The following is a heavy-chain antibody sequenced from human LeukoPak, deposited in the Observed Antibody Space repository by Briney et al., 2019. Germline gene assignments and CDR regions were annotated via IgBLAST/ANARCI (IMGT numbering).Heavy chain of an antibody. CDR2: ISAYNGNT. Sequence: ASVKVSCKASGYTFTSYGISWVRQAPGQGLEWMGWISAYNGNTNYAQKLQGRVTMTTDTSTSTAYMELSSLRSEDTAVYYCARDQGSGWYGNYFDYWGQGTLVTVSS. CDR3: ARDQGSGWYGNYFDY. J-gene: IGHJ4*02. V-gene: IGHV1-18*01. D-gene: IGHD6-19*01. CDR1: GYTFTSYG.